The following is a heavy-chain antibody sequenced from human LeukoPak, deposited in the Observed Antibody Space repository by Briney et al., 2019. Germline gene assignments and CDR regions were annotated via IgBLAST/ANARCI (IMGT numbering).Heavy chain of an antibody. CDR1: GFTFSTHA. V-gene: IGHV3-23*01. CDR3: AKVRGYYYGSGKKGYFDY. D-gene: IGHD3-10*01. Sequence: GGSLRLSCAASGFTFSTHAMSWVRQAPGKGLEWVSAISGSGGSTYYADSVKGRFTISRDNSKNTLYLQMNSLRAEDTAVYYCAKVRGYYYGSGKKGYFDYWGQGTLVTVSS. CDR2: ISGSGGST. J-gene: IGHJ4*02.